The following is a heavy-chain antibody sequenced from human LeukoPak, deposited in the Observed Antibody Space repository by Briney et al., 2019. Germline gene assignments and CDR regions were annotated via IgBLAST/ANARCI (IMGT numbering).Heavy chain of an antibody. Sequence: SETLSLTCTVSGGSISSGDYYWGWIRQPPGKGLEWIGYIYYSGSTYYNPSLKSRVTISVDTSKNQFSLKLSSVTAADTAVYYCARGFGSEWLPRYNWFDPWGQGTLVTVSS. CDR1: GGSISSGDYY. CDR3: ARGFGSEWLPRYNWFDP. V-gene: IGHV4-30-4*01. CDR2: IYYSGST. J-gene: IGHJ5*02. D-gene: IGHD6-19*01.